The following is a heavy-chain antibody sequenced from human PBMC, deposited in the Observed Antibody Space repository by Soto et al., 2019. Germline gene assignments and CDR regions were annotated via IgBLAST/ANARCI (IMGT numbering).Heavy chain of an antibody. J-gene: IGHJ6*02. CDR1: GYSFTSYW. Sequence: PGESLKISCKGSGYSFTSYWISWVRQMPGKGLEWMGRIDPSDSYTNYSPSFQGHVTISADKSISTAYLRWSSLKASDTAMYYCARNGCISWYYYYGMDVWGQGTTVNV. CDR3: ARNGCISWYYYYGMDV. D-gene: IGHD2-8*01. CDR2: IDPSDSYT. V-gene: IGHV5-10-1*01.